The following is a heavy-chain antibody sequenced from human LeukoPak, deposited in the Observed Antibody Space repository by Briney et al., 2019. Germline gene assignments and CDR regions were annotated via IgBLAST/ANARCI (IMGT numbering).Heavy chain of an antibody. CDR3: ARGASRDGYNYFGGNLDY. Sequence: PSETLSLTCTVSSGSIRSSSYYWGWIRQPPGKGLEWIASMYYSGSTYYNPSLKSRVTISVDTSKNQFSLKLSSVTAADTAVYYCARGASRDGYNYFGGNLDYWGQGTLVTVSS. CDR1: SGSIRSSSYY. V-gene: IGHV4-39*07. J-gene: IGHJ4*02. D-gene: IGHD5-24*01. CDR2: MYYSGST.